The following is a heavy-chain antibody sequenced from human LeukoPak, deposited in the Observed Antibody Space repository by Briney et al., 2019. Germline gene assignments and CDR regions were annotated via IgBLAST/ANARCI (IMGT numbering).Heavy chain of an antibody. D-gene: IGHD1-26*01. CDR1: GGSISSSSYY. Sequence: SETLSLTCTVSGGSISSSSYYWGWIRQPPGKGLEWIGSIYYSGSTYYNPSLKSRVTISVDTSKNQFSLKLSSVTAADTAVYYYARRGWDADYWGQGTLVTVSS. J-gene: IGHJ4*02. CDR3: ARRGWDADY. CDR2: IYYSGST. V-gene: IGHV4-39*01.